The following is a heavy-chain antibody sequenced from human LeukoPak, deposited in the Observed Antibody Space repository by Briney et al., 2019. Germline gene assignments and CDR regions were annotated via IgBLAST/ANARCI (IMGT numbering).Heavy chain of an antibody. CDR2: IKTKTFGGTT. Sequence: GGSLRLSCAASGFTFSVYYMSWIRQAPGKGPEWISFIKTKTFGGTTEYAASVKGRFTISRDDSTGIAYLQMDSLRPDDTAVYYCSRGVIVGAAYFDYWGQGTLVTVSS. V-gene: IGHV3-71*01. CDR3: SRGVIVGAAYFDY. J-gene: IGHJ4*02. D-gene: IGHD1-26*01. CDR1: GFTFSVYY.